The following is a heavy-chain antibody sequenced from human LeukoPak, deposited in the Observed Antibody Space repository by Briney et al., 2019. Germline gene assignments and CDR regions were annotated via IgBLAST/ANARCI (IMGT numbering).Heavy chain of an antibody. CDR3: ARGRHDITMIVVVMTSVSYYLDV. CDR2: INPSGST. D-gene: IGHD3-22*01. V-gene: IGHV4-34*01. CDR1: GGSFSGYH. Sequence: SETLSLTCAVYGGSFSGYHWTWIRQSPGKGLEWIGDINPSGSTYYNPTLKSRLTISVDTSKSQFSLKLRSVTAADTAVYYCARGRHDITMIVVVMTSVSYYLDVWGKGTTVTVS. J-gene: IGHJ6*03.